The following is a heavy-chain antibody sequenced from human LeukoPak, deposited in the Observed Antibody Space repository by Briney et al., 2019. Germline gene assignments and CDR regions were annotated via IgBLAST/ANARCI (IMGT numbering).Heavy chain of an antibody. CDR2: IIPNFGTA. D-gene: IGHD2-2*01. V-gene: IGHV1-69*05. J-gene: IGHJ5*02. Sequence: ASVKVSCKASGGTFSSYAISWVRQAPGQGLEWMGRIIPNFGTANYAQKFQGRVTITTDESTSTAYMELSSLRSEDTAVYYCARASYCSSTSCSEDDNWFDPWGQGTLVTVSS. CDR3: ARASYCSSTSCSEDDNWFDP. CDR1: GGTFSSYA.